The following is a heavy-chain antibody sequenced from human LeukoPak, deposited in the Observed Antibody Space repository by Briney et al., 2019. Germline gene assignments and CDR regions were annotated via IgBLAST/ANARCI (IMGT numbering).Heavy chain of an antibody. CDR2: IIPIFGTA. CDR1: GGTFSSYA. CDR3: ASRPLEMATMASPFVDY. Sequence: ASVKVSCKASGGTFSSYAISWVRQAPGQGLEWMGGIIPIFGTANYAQKFQGRVTITADKPTSIAYMELSSLRSEDTAVYYCASRPLEMATMASPFVDYWGQGTLVTVSS. V-gene: IGHV1-69*06. J-gene: IGHJ4*02. D-gene: IGHD5-24*01.